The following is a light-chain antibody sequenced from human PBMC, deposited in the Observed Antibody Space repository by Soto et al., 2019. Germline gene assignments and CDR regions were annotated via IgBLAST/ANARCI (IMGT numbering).Light chain of an antibody. CDR2: KAS. J-gene: IGKJ1*01. CDR3: QQYNDNWT. Sequence: DIHMTHSPYTLSPPLMGRVTITYRASQSISSWLAWYQQKPGKAPKLLIYKASTLQSGVPSRFSGSGSGTEFTLAISSLQPDDSATYYCQQYNDNWTFGQGTKV. CDR1: QSISSW. V-gene: IGKV1-5*03.